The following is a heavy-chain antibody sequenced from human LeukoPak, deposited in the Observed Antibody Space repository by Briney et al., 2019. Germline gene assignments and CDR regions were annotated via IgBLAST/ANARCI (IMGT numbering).Heavy chain of an antibody. D-gene: IGHD3-10*01. CDR2: IHYSGST. V-gene: IGHV4-39*07. J-gene: IGHJ4*02. CDR1: GGSISSSSYY. Sequence: SETLSLTCTVSGGSISSSSYYWGWIRQPPGKGLEWIGSIHYSGSTNYNPSLKSRVTISVDTSKNQFSLKLSSVTAADTAVYYCASSGSYYNGIPFDYWGQGTLVTVSS. CDR3: ASSGSYYNGIPFDY.